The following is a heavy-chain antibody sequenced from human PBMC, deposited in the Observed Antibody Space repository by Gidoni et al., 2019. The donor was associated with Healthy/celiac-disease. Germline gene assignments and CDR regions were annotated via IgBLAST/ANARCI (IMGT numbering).Heavy chain of an antibody. CDR1: RGTVRSYD. CDR3: ARVAGSYGSGSYYPIWEHFDY. Sequence: QVQLVQSGAEVKKPGSSVKVACKASRGTVRSYDISWLRQAPGQGLEWMGGITPIFGTANYAQKFQGRVRITADKSTSTAYMELSSLRSEDTAVYYCARVAGSYGSGSYYPIWEHFDYWGQGTLVTVSS. D-gene: IGHD3-10*01. V-gene: IGHV1-69*06. J-gene: IGHJ4*02. CDR2: ITPIFGTA.